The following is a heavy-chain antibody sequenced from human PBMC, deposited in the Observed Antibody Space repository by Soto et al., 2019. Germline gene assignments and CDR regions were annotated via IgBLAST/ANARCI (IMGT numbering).Heavy chain of an antibody. Sequence: SETLSLTSTFSGGAFLSDDYWGSGFRQPPGKGLEWIGYSNYSGLHNYNSSFRSRVTMSVDTSNIQFSLNLVAVTAADTAVYYCCWDEGAQSGPFRNFGFWGRGTLVTVSS. V-gene: IGHV4-30-4*01. CDR1: GGAFLSDDYW. J-gene: IGHJ2*01. CDR3: CWDEGAQSGPFRNFGF. CDR2: SNYSGLH. D-gene: IGHD5-12*01.